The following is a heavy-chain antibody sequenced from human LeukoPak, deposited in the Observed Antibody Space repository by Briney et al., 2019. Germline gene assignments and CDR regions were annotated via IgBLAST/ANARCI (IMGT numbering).Heavy chain of an antibody. D-gene: IGHD1-26*01. V-gene: IGHV1-18*01. CDR1: GYTFTSYG. CDR3: ARSGGGWELLYYYGMDV. CDR2: ISAYNGNT. J-gene: IGHJ6*02. Sequence: GASVKVSCKASGYTFTSYGISWVRQAPGQGLEWMGWISAYNGNTNYAQKLQGRVTMTTDTSTSTAYMELRSLRSDDTAVYYCARSGGGWELLYYYGMDVWGQGTTVTVS.